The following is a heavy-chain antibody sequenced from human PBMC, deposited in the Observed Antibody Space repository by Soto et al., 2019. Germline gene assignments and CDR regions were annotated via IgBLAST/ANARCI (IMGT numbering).Heavy chain of an antibody. CDR1: GGSFSGYY. V-gene: IGHV4-34*01. D-gene: IGHD6-6*01. CDR3: ARSAEYSSPIHS. J-gene: IGHJ4*02. CDR2: INHSGGT. Sequence: QVQLQQWGAGLLKPSETMSLTCAVYGGSFSGYYWCWIRQPPGMGLEWIGEINHSGGTNYNPSLKSRVTVSVDTSKNQFSLKLSSVTAADTAVYYCARSAEYSSPIHSWGQGTLVTVSS.